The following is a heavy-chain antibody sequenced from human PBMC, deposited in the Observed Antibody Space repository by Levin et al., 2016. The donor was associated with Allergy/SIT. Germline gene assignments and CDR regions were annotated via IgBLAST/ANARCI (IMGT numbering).Heavy chain of an antibody. CDR3: ARSGPTVTTPGHYYYYYGMDV. J-gene: IGHJ6*02. D-gene: IGHD4-17*01. CDR2: IIPIFGTA. V-gene: IGHV1-69*01. Sequence: WVRQAPGQGLEWMGGIIPIFGTANYAQKFQGRVTITADESTSTAYMELSSLRSEDTAVYYCARSGPTVTTPGHYYYYYGMDVWGQGTTVTVSS.